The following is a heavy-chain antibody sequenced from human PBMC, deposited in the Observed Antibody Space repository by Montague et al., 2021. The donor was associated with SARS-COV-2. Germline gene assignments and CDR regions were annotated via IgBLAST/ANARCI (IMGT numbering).Heavy chain of an antibody. CDR1: GFTFSRYS. V-gene: IGHV3-48*02. CDR2: ISSSSTI. D-gene: IGHD5-24*01. CDR3: ARDRWDRNGMDV. Sequence: SLRLSCAASGFTFSRYSMNWVRQAPGKGLEWVSYISSSSTIYYADSVKGRFTISRDNAKNSLYLQMNSLRDEDTAVYYCARDRWDRNGMDVWGQGTTVTVSS. J-gene: IGHJ6*02.